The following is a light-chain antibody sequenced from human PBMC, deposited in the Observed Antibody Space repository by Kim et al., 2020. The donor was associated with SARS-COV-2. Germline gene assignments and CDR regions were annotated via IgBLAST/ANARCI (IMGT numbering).Light chain of an antibody. J-gene: IGKJ4*01. CDR3: QQYNDWPALT. Sequence: PGETATLSCRASENIGNYLAWYQQRPGQGPGLLIFGASTRASGVSAKFRGSGSGTDFTLNIFGLQSEDSAVYYCQQYNDWPALTFGGGTKVDIK. V-gene: IGKV3-15*01. CDR1: ENIGNY. CDR2: GAS.